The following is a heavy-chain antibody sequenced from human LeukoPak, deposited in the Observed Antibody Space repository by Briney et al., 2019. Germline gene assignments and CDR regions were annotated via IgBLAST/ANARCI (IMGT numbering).Heavy chain of an antibody. Sequence: SQTLSLTCAISGDSVSGNSATWNWIRQSPSRGLEWLGGTHYRSKWYNDYAVSVKSRITINPDTSMNQFSLQLTSVTPEDTAVYYCARASGSWYWGFDYWGQGTLVTVSS. D-gene: IGHD6-13*01. CDR3: ARASGSWYWGFDY. V-gene: IGHV6-1*01. CDR2: THYRSKWYN. J-gene: IGHJ4*02. CDR1: GDSVSGNSAT.